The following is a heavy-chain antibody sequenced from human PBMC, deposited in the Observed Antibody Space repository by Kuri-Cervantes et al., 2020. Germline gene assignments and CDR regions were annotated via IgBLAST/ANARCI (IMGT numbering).Heavy chain of an antibody. CDR1: GGSISSGDYY. Sequence: SETLSLTCTVSGGSISSGDYYWSWIRQPPGKGLEWIGYIYYSGSTYYNPSLKSRVTISVDTSKSQFSLNLSSVTAADTAVYYCARVHLGLFDYWGQGTLVTVSS. D-gene: IGHD7-27*01. J-gene: IGHJ4*02. CDR3: ARVHLGLFDY. CDR2: IYYSGST. V-gene: IGHV4-30-4*01.